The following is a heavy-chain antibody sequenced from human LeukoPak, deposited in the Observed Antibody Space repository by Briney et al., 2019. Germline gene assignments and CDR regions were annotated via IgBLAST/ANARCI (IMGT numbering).Heavy chain of an antibody. CDR2: INPSGGST. CDR1: GYTFTSYY. CDR3: ARAIVVVVAATPSIRPQNWFDP. Sequence: ASVNVSCKASGYTFTSYYMHWVRQAPGQGLEWMGIINPSGGSTSYAQKFQGRVTMTRDTSTSTVYMELSSLRSEDTAVYYCARAIVVVVAATPSIRPQNWFDPWGQGTLVTVSS. V-gene: IGHV1-46*01. J-gene: IGHJ5*02. D-gene: IGHD2-15*01.